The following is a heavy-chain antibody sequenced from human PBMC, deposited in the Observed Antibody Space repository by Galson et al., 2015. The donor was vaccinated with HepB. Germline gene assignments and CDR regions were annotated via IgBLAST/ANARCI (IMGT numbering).Heavy chain of an antibody. V-gene: IGHV3-66*01. CDR3: VRDQGIVGPAP. D-gene: IGHD1-26*01. Sequence: SLRLSCAASGFSVSSSYVNWVRQPPGKGLDWVSTIFIDGTSDYADSVKGRFTLSRDISTNTLSLQLNRLTAEDTAVYYCVRDQGIVGPAPWGQGTLVTVSS. CDR2: IFIDGTS. J-gene: IGHJ4*02. CDR1: GFSVSSSY.